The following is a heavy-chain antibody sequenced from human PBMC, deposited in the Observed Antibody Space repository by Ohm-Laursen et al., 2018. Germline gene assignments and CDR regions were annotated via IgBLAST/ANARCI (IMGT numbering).Heavy chain of an antibody. J-gene: IGHJ4*02. CDR2: ISGSGTTT. CDR3: GKDWALGNSPFDY. D-gene: IGHD4-23*01. Sequence: SLRLSCAASGFTFSNYALSWVRQAPGKGLEWVSAISGSGTTTYYADSVTGRFTISRDNSKNTLYLQVNSLRAEDTAVYYCGKDWALGNSPFDYWGQGTLVTVSS. CDR1: GFTFSNYA. V-gene: IGHV3-23*01.